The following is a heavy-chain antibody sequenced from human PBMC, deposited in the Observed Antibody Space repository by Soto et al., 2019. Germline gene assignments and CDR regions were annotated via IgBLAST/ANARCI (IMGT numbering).Heavy chain of an antibody. CDR3: ARDRRDGYNFRSFDY. Sequence: PSETLSLTCTVSGGSISSYYWSWIRQPPGKGLEWIGYIYYSGSTNYNPSLKSRVTISVDTSKNQFSLKLSSVTAADTAVYYCARDRRDGYNFRSFDYWGQGTLVTVS. V-gene: IGHV4-59*01. D-gene: IGHD5-12*01. CDR1: GGSISSYY. J-gene: IGHJ4*02. CDR2: IYYSGST.